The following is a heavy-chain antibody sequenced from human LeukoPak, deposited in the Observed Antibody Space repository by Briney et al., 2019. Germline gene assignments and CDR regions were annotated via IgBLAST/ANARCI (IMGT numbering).Heavy chain of an antibody. J-gene: IGHJ3*02. CDR2: IYHSGST. V-gene: IGHV4-59*08. CDR1: GASISSYY. Sequence: SETLSLTCTVSGASISSYYWSWIRQPPGKGLEWIGYIYHSGSTYYNPSLKSRVTISVDRSKNQFSLKLSSVTAADTAVYYCARHLGGSGSHDAFDIWGQGTMVTVSS. CDR3: ARHLGGSGSHDAFDI. D-gene: IGHD3-10*01.